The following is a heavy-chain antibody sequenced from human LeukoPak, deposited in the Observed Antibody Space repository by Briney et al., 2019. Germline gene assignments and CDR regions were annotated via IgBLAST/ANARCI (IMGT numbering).Heavy chain of an antibody. CDR2: IYTSGST. CDR3: ARDPRGSYYDSSGYPP. J-gene: IGHJ4*02. Sequence: SETLSLTCTVSGGSFSSGSYYWTWIRQPAGMGLEWIGRIYTSGSTNYNPSLKSRVIISVDTSKNQFSLKLSSVTAADTAVYYCARDPRGSYYDSSGYPPWGQGTLVTVSS. D-gene: IGHD3-22*01. CDR1: GGSFSSGSYY. V-gene: IGHV4-61*02.